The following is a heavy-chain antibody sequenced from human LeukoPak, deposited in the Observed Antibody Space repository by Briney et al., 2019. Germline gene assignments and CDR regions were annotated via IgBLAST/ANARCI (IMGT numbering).Heavy chain of an antibody. CDR1: GFTFSSYA. V-gene: IGHV3-23*01. J-gene: IGHJ2*01. CDR3: AKCGYCSSTSCYVLGNWYFDL. Sequence: PGGSLRLPCAASGFTFSSYAMSWVRQAPGKGLEWASAISGSGGSTYYADSVKGRFTISGDNSKNTLYLQMNSLRAEDTAVYYCAKCGYCSSTSCYVLGNWYFDLWGRGTLVTVSS. CDR2: ISGSGGST. D-gene: IGHD2-2*03.